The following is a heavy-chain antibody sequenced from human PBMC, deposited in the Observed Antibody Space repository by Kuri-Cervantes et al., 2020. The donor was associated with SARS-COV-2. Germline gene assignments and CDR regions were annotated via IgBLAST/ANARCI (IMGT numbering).Heavy chain of an antibody. D-gene: IGHD2-21*01. J-gene: IGHJ4*02. V-gene: IGHV3-30*04. CDR1: AFTFSSYA. Sequence: GGSLRLSCAASAFTFSSYAMHWVRQAPGKGLEWVAMISSDGSNKNYADSVKGRFTISRDNSKNTLYLQINSLRTEDTAVFYCARARVGVFDFWGQGALVTVSS. CDR2: ISSDGSNK. CDR3: ARARVGVFDF.